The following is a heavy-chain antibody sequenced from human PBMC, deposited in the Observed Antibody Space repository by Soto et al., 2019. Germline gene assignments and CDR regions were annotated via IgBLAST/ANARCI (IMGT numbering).Heavy chain of an antibody. V-gene: IGHV4-30-4*01. J-gene: IGHJ4*02. CDR3: ARLSGYDPAGAADK. Sequence: QVQLQESGPGLVKASQTLSLTGTLSGGSVSSAEHYWSWIRQPPGKGLEWIGYSYYSGGSYYNASLQRRVSISVDTSQNQFSLKLTSVTAADKAVYYCARLSGYDPAGAADKWGPGILVSVSS. CDR1: GGSVSSAEHY. CDR2: SYYSGGS. D-gene: IGHD5-12*01.